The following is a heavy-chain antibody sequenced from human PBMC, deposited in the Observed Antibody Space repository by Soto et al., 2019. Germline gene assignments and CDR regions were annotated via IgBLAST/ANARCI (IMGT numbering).Heavy chain of an antibody. Sequence: SGGSLRLSCAASGFTFSSYGMHWVRQGPGRGLEWVSGITWNSGKIAYADSVKGRFTIARDDDNNSLYLQMNSLRPEDTALYYCVKDSYADFHRVLSTAEYFFDYWGHGTLVTVSS. CDR3: VKDSYADFHRVLSTAEYFFDY. D-gene: IGHD2-15*01. J-gene: IGHJ4*01. CDR1: GFTFSSYG. CDR2: ITWNSGKI. V-gene: IGHV3-9*01.